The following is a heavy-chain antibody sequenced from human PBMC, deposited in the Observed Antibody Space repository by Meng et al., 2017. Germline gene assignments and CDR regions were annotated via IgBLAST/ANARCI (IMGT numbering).Heavy chain of an antibody. CDR1: GYSISSVYY. V-gene: IGHV4-38-2*02. CDR2: IYHSGST. Sequence: SETLSLTCTVSGYSISSVYYWGWIRQPPGKGLEWIGSIYHSGSTYYNPSLKSRVTISVDTSKNQFSLKLSSVTAADTAVYYCARDIVTMVRGVIDDYWGQGTLVTVSS. J-gene: IGHJ4*02. D-gene: IGHD3-10*01. CDR3: ARDIVTMVRGVIDDY.